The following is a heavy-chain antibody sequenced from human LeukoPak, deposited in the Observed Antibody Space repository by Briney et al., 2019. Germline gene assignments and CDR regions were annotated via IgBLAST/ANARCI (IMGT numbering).Heavy chain of an antibody. D-gene: IGHD3-16*01. CDR2: ISYDGSNK. CDR1: GFTFSSYG. Sequence: GGSLRLSCAASGFTFSSYGMHWVRQAPGKGLEWVAVISYDGSNKYYADSVKGRFTISRDNSKNTLYLQMNSLRAEDTAVYYCAKTVGAYVLYYYYMDVWGKGTTVTVSS. V-gene: IGHV3-30*18. CDR3: AKTVGAYVLYYYYMDV. J-gene: IGHJ6*03.